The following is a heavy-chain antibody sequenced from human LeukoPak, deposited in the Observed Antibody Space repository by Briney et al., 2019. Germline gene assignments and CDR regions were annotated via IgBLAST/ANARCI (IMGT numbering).Heavy chain of an antibody. CDR3: VRGLCGLRAIAAAGTSPYYMDV. V-gene: IGHV1-69*13. J-gene: IGHJ6*03. CDR1: GGTFSSYA. CDR2: IIPIFGTA. Sequence: SVKVSCKASGGTFSSYAISWVRQAPGQGLEWMGGIIPIFGTANYAQKFQDRVTITADESTSTAYMELSSLRSEDTAFYYCVRGLCGLRAIAAAGTSPYYMDVWGKGTTVTVSS. D-gene: IGHD6-13*01.